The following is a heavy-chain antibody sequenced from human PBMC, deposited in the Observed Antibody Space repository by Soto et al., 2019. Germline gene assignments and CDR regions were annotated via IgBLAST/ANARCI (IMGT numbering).Heavy chain of an antibody. D-gene: IGHD3-3*01. Sequence: GSLRLSCAASGFTFSSYAMSWVRQAPGKGLEWVSAISGSGGSTYYADSVKGRFTISRDNSKNTLYLQMNSLRAEDTAVYYCAAGGGDFWSGYYNYYYGMDVWGQGTTVTVSS. V-gene: IGHV3-23*01. J-gene: IGHJ6*02. CDR1: GFTFSSYA. CDR2: ISGSGGST. CDR3: AAGGGDFWSGYYNYYYGMDV.